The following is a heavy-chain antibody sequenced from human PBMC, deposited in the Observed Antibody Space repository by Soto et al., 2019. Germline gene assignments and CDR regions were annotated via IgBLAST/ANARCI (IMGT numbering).Heavy chain of an antibody. D-gene: IGHD6-13*01. CDR2: IDPSDSYT. J-gene: IGHJ6*02. V-gene: IGHV5-10-1*01. CDR1: VYSFTSYW. CDR3: ALPSSWSPYGMDV. Sequence: GESLKSSCKGSVYSFTSYWISWVRQMPGKGLEWMGRIDPSDSYTNYSPSFQGHVTISADKSISTAYLQWSSLKASDTAMYYCALPSSWSPYGMDVWGQGTTVTVSS.